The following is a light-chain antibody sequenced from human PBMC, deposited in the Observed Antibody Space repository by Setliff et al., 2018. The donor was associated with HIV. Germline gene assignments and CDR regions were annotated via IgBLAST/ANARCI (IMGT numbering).Light chain of an antibody. CDR1: TGAVTSGHY. CDR3: FLSYSGARRV. V-gene: IGLV7-46*01. J-gene: IGLJ3*02. CDR2: DTS. Sequence: AVVTQAPSLTVSPGGTVTLTCGSSTGAVTSGHYPYWFQQKPGQAPRTLIYDTSNKHSWTPARFSGSLLGGKAALTLSGAQPEDEAEYYCFLSYSGARRVFGGGTKVTVL.